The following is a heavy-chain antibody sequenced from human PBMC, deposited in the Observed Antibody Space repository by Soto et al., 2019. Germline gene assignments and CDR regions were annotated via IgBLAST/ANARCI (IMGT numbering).Heavy chain of an antibody. CDR1: GGSFSGYY. CDR2: IYYSGST. Sequence: SETLSLTCAVYGGSFSGYYWSWLRQPPGKGLEWIGYIYYSGSTNYNPSLEGRVTISVDTSKNQFSLKLSSVTAADTAVYYCARDDFMGAFDIWGQGTMVTVSS. CDR3: ARDDFMGAFDI. J-gene: IGHJ3*02. D-gene: IGHD2-21*02. V-gene: IGHV4-59*01.